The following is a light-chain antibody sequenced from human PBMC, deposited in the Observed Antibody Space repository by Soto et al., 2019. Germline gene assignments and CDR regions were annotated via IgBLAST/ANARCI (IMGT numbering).Light chain of an antibody. CDR1: QSVSSN. Sequence: EIVMTQSPTNLSVSPGERVTLSCRASQSVSSNLAWYQQKPGQAPRLLIYGASTRATGIPARFSGSGSGTEFTLTISSLQSEDFAVYYCQQYNNWPPWTFGQGTKVDI. J-gene: IGKJ1*01. V-gene: IGKV3-15*01. CDR3: QQYNNWPPWT. CDR2: GAS.